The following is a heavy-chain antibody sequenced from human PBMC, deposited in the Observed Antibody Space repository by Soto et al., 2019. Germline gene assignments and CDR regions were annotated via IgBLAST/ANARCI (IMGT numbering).Heavy chain of an antibody. CDR3: AKQRFSGSGYNGY. V-gene: IGHV3-23*01. Sequence: ETLSLTCAVSGGSISSGGCSWSWIRQPPGKGLEWIGYIYHSGSADSTYYADSVEGRFTISRDNSKNTLYLQMNSLRAEDTAIYYCAKQRFSGSGYNGYWGQGTLVTVSS. CDR1: GGSISSGGCS. J-gene: IGHJ4*02. D-gene: IGHD3-3*01. CDR2: HSGSADST.